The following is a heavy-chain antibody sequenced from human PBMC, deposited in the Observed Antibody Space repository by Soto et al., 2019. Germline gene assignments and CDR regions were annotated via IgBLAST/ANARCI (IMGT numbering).Heavy chain of an antibody. J-gene: IGHJ3*02. CDR1: GGSISSYY. V-gene: IGHV4-59*01. Sequence: SETLSLTCTVSGGSISSYYWSWIRQPTGKGLEWIGYIYYSGSTNYNPSLKSRVTISVDTSKNQFSLKLSSVTAADTAVYYCARDTGYFDWPDAFDIWGQGTIVTVSS. CDR2: IYYSGST. D-gene: IGHD3-9*01. CDR3: ARDTGYFDWPDAFDI.